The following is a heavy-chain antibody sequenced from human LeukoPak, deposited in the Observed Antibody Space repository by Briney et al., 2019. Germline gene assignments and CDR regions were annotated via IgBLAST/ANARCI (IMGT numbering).Heavy chain of an antibody. CDR3: AKCVWFGELPHDAFDM. Sequence: GGSLRLSCAASGFTFSSYGMTWVRQAPGKGLEWVSAISGSGGSTYYADSVKGRFTISRDNSKNTLYLQMNGLRAEDTAVYYCAKCVWFGELPHDAFDMWGQGTMVTVSS. CDR1: GFTFSSYG. V-gene: IGHV3-23*01. J-gene: IGHJ3*02. CDR2: ISGSGGST. D-gene: IGHD3-10*01.